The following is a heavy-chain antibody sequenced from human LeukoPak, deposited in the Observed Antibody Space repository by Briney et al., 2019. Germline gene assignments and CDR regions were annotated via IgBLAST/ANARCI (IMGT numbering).Heavy chain of an antibody. V-gene: IGHV4-39*07. D-gene: IGHD2-15*01. CDR2: IYYSGST. CDR3: ARGEIGNCSGGSCLNWFDP. CDR1: GGSISRSSYY. Sequence: SETLSLTCTVSGGSISRSSYYWGWIRQPPGKGLEWIGSIYYSGSTYYNPSLKSRVTISLDTSKNQFSLKLSSVTAADTAVYYCARGEIGNCSGGSCLNWFDPWGQGTLVTVSS. J-gene: IGHJ5*02.